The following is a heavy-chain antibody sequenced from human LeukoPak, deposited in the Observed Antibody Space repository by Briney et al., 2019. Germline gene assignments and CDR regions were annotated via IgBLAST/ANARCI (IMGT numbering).Heavy chain of an antibody. J-gene: IGHJ4*02. Sequence: GGSLRLSCAASGFTFDDYGMSWVRQAPGKGLEWVSGINWNGGSIGYVDSVKGRFTISRDNAKNSLYLQMNSLRAEDTALYYCARGHDDSSAYYPEYWGQGTLVTVSS. D-gene: IGHD3-22*01. V-gene: IGHV3-20*04. CDR2: INWNGGSI. CDR1: GFTFDDYG. CDR3: ARGHDDSSAYYPEY.